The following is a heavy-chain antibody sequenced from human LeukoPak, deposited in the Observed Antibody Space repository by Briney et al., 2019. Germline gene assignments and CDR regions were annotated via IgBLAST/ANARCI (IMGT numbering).Heavy chain of an antibody. CDR1: GGTFSNYA. CDR3: ARDNSVGDNAWWFDP. D-gene: IGHD1-26*01. V-gene: IGHV1-46*01. Sequence: GASVKVSCKASGGTFSNYAISWVRQAPGQGLEWMGLINPTGGSTGYAQKFQGGVTMTRDMSTSTDYMELSSLRSEDTAIYYCARDNSVGDNAWWFDPWGQGTLVTVSS. J-gene: IGHJ5*02. CDR2: INPTGGST.